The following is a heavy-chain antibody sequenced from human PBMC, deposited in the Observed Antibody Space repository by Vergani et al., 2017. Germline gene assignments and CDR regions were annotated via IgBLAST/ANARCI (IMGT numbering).Heavy chain of an antibody. J-gene: IGHJ4*02. CDR1: GYTFTSYY. CDR3: ASQVSRSTVTPLYYFDY. CDR2: INPSGGST. V-gene: IGHV1-46*01. D-gene: IGHD4-17*01. Sequence: QVQLVQSGAEVKKPGASVKVSCKASGYTFTSYYMHWVRQAPGQGLEWMGIINPSGGSTSYAQKFQGRVTMTRDTSTSTVYMELSSLRSEATAVYYCASQVSRSTVTPLYYFDYWGQGTLVTVSS.